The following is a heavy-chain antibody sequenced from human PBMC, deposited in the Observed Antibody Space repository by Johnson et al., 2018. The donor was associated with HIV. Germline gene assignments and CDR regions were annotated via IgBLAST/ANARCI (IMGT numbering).Heavy chain of an antibody. CDR1: GFTFSSYP. Sequence: QVQLVESGGGVVQPGRSLRLSCAASGFTFSSYPMHWVRQAPGKGLQWVAVISYDGSNKDYADSVKGRFTISRDNSKNTLYLQMNSLRAEDTAVYYGARSGRIHNNGWYWGGAFDSWGQGTMVTVSS. CDR3: ARSGRIHNNGWYWGGAFDS. CDR2: ISYDGSNK. J-gene: IGHJ3*02. D-gene: IGHD6-19*01. V-gene: IGHV3-30-3*01.